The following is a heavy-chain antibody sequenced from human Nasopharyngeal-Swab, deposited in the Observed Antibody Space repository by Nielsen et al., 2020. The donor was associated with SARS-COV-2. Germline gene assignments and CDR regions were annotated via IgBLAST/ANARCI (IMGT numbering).Heavy chain of an antibody. Sequence: SETLSLTCTVSGGSISSSSYYWGWIRQPPGKGLEWIGNIYYSGSTYYNPSLKSRVTISVDTSKNQFSLKLSSVTAADTAVYYCASSWYGFPPAEYFQHWGQGILVTVSS. CDR2: IYYSGST. V-gene: IGHV4-39*01. CDR3: ASSWYGFPPAEYFQH. J-gene: IGHJ1*01. D-gene: IGHD6-13*01. CDR1: GGSISSSSYY.